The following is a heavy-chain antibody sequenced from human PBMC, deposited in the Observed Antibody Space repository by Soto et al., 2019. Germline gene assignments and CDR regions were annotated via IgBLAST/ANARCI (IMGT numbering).Heavy chain of an antibody. CDR3: ARDMWRYCSGGSCYNPYYYYGMDV. CDR1: GYTFTSYA. CDR2: INAGNGNT. V-gene: IGHV1-3*01. J-gene: IGHJ6*02. Sequence: ASVKVSCKASGYTFTSYAMHWVRQAPGQRLEWMGWINAGNGNTKYSQKFQGRVTITADESTSTAYMELSSLRSEDTAVYYCARDMWRYCSGGSCYNPYYYYGMDVWGQGTTVTVSS. D-gene: IGHD2-15*01.